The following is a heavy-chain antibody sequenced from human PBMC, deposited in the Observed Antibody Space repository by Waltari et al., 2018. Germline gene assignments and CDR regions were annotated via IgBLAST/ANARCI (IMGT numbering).Heavy chain of an antibody. D-gene: IGHD6-19*01. CDR1: GLSFSCYA. CDR3: AKDPPQGTSGWYY. CDR2: ISGSGETT. J-gene: IGHJ4*02. V-gene: IGHV3-23*01. Sequence: EVQLLESGGGLVQPGGSLRLLCAASGLSFSCYAMSWVRQAPGKGLEWLSAISGSGETTYYADSVRGRFTISRDNSKDTVFLQINSLRAEDTALYYCAKDPPQGTSGWYYWGQGTLVTVSS.